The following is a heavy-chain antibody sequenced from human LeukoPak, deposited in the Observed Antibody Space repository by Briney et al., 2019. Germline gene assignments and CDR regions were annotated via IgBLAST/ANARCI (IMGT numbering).Heavy chain of an antibody. CDR2: ISGSGGFT. D-gene: IGHD3-22*01. Sequence: GGSLRLSCAASGFTFSSYAMSWVRQAPGKGLEWVSGISGSGGFTYYADSVKGRFTISRDNSNNTLFLQMISLRAEDTAVYYCAKAVGSSGYFSRDAFDIWGQGTMVTVSS. J-gene: IGHJ3*02. CDR3: AKAVGSSGYFSRDAFDI. V-gene: IGHV3-23*01. CDR1: GFTFSSYA.